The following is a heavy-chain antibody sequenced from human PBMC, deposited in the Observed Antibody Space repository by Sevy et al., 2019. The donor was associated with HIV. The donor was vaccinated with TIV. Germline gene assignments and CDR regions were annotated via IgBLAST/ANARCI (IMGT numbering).Heavy chain of an antibody. CDR2: IDGPGTTI. J-gene: IGHJ4*02. V-gene: IGHV3-48*02. Sequence: GGSLRLSCAASGFTFSSYTMNRVRQAPGKGLEWVAYIDGPGTTIYYPDSVKGRFTISRDNDKNSLYLQMNSLRDEDTAVYYCARPYRSSWFFDYWGQGTLVTVSS. D-gene: IGHD6-13*01. CDR1: GFTFSSYT. CDR3: ARPYRSSWFFDY.